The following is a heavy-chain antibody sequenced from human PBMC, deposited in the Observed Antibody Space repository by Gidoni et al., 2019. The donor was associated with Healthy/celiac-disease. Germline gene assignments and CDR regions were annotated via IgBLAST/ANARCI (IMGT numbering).Heavy chain of an antibody. CDR1: GFTFSSYW. D-gene: IGHD2-21*02. J-gene: IGHJ6*02. Sequence: EVQLVESGGGLVQPGGSLRLSCAASGFTFSSYWMHWVRQAPGKGLVWVSRINSDGSSTSYADSVKGRFTISRDNAKNTLYLQMNSLRAEDTAVYYCARGGGDPPPEDYYYYYYGMDVWGQGTTVTVSS. CDR2: INSDGSST. V-gene: IGHV3-74*01. CDR3: ARGGGDPPPEDYYYYYYGMDV.